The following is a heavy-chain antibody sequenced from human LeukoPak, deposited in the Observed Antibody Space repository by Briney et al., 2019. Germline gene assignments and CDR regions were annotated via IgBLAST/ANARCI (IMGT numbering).Heavy chain of an antibody. D-gene: IGHD1-26*01. CDR3: FVVSGSYQSNY. Sequence: PGRSLRLSCAASGFTFSSYAMSWVRQAPGKGLEWVSAISGSGGSTYYADSVKGRFTISRDNSKNTLYLQMNSLRAEDTAVYYCFVVSGSYQSNYWGQGTLVTVSS. CDR2: ISGSGGST. J-gene: IGHJ4*02. V-gene: IGHV3-23*01. CDR1: GFTFSSYA.